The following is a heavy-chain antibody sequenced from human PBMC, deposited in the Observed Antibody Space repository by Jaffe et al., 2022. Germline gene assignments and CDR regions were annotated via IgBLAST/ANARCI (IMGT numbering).Heavy chain of an antibody. Sequence: QVQLVESGGGVVQPGGSLRLSCAASGFTFSSYGMHWVRQAPGKGLEWVAFIRYDGSNKYYADSVKGRFTISRDNSKNTLYLQMNSLRAEDTAVYYCAKDMVAGTWGGMNFDYWGQGTLVTVSS. CDR2: IRYDGSNK. J-gene: IGHJ4*02. D-gene: IGHD6-19*01. CDR1: GFTFSSYG. V-gene: IGHV3-30*02. CDR3: AKDMVAGTWGGMNFDY.